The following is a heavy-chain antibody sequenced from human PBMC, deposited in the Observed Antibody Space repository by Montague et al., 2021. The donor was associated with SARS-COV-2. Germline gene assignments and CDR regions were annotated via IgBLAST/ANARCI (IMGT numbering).Heavy chain of an antibody. CDR2: INQGGAP. CDR1: RGSFSNYY. CDR3: ARGRPVQGSFRHFDSISSGALDI. D-gene: IGHD3-9*01. V-gene: IGHV4-34*01. Sequence: SETLSLTCAVSRGSFSNYYWTWIRQSPGKGLEWIGEINQGGAPNYTPSLKSRVTIFLDTSKKQISLKLNSVTVADTAVFFCARGRPVQGSFRHFDSISSGALDIWAQGTLVIVS. J-gene: IGHJ3*02.